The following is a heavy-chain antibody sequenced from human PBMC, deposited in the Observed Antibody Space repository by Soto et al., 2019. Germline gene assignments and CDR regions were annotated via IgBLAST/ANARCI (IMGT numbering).Heavy chain of an antibody. D-gene: IGHD3-22*01. CDR1: GGTFRSYS. CDR3: ARPDEGGYSSNHHYYALDV. V-gene: IGHV1-69*13. CDR2: IIPIFDIT. Sequence: SVKVSCKASGGTFRSYSISWVRQAPGQGLEWMGGIIPIFDITNYAQKFQGRVTITADESTSTAYMELSSLGSDDTAVYYCARPDEGGYSSNHHYYALDVWGQGTTVTVSS. J-gene: IGHJ6*02.